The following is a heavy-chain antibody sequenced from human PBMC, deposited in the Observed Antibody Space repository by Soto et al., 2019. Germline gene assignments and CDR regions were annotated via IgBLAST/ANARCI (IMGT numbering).Heavy chain of an antibody. J-gene: IGHJ4*02. V-gene: IGHV4-61*01. CDR1: GDSVSSGSYC. Sequence: PSETLSLTCTVSGDSVSSGSYCWSWIRQPPGKGLEWIGYIYYSGSSNYNPSLQSRVTISVDTSKNQFSLKLNSVTAADTALYYCAREWKYFDYWGQGILVTVSS. CDR2: IYYSGSS. CDR3: AREWKYFDY. D-gene: IGHD1-1*01.